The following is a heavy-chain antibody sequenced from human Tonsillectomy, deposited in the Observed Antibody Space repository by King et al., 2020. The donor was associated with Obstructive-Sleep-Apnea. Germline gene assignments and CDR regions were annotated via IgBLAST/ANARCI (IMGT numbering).Heavy chain of an antibody. CDR2: ISHDGNSK. CDR1: GFTFSNFA. D-gene: IGHD6-25*01. V-gene: IGHV3-30*18. J-gene: IGHJ4*02. CDR3: AKDHGYSGAQYYFDY. Sequence: VQLVESGGGVVQPGGSLRLSCAASGFTFSNFAMHWVRQAPGKGLEWVAVISHDGNSKYYADSVKGRFTISRDSSKNTLFLPMNNLRVEDTALYYCAKDHGYSGAQYYFDYWGQGTLVTVSS.